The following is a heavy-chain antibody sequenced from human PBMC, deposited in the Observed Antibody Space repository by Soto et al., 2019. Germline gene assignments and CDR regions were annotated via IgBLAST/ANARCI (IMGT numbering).Heavy chain of an antibody. CDR3: TGEVIFSANSSSTEPGFAY. D-gene: IGHD6-13*01. J-gene: IGHJ4*02. CDR1: GFTFGDYA. V-gene: IGHV3-49*04. Sequence: SLRLSCTASGFTFGDYAMSWVRQAPGKGLEWVGFIRSKSYGGTTQYAASVKGRFAISRDDSKSIAYLQMNSLKTEDTAVYYCTGEVIFSANSSSTEPGFAYSGQGPLRTVS. CDR2: IRSKSYGGTT.